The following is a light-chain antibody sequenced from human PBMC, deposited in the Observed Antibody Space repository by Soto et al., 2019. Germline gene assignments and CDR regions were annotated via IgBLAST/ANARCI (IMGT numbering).Light chain of an antibody. Sequence: EIVLTQSPATLSSFPGDRVTLSCRASQYINTRLAWYQHRPGQAPRLLIYQTSIRAAGNTARFSASGSGTDFTLNISDVQPEDFALYYCHQRQSWPRTVGQGTKVDI. CDR3: HQRQSWPRT. J-gene: IGKJ1*01. CDR1: QYINTR. V-gene: IGKV3-11*01. CDR2: QTS.